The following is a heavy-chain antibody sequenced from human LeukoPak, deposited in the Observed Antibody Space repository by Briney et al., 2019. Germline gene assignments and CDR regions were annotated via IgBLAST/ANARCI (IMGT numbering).Heavy chain of an antibody. CDR2: FYTSGTT. CDR3: AGHYYYGTGGSDY. D-gene: IGHD3-22*01. Sequence: PSETLSLTCTVSGGSITSYYWSWIRQPAGKGLEWIGRFYTSGTTNYNPSLKSRVTMSLDTSKNQFSLKLSSVTAADTAVYYCAGHYYYGTGGSDYWGQGALVTVSS. J-gene: IGHJ4*02. V-gene: IGHV4-4*07. CDR1: GGSITSYY.